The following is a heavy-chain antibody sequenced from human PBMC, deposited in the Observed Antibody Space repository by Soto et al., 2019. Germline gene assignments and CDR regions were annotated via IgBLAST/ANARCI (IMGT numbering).Heavy chain of an antibody. Sequence: GASVKVSCKASGYSFTNYYMHWVRQAPGQGLEYMGVIHPNGGGTSYAQKFQGRVTMTSDTSTSIVYMELSSLRSDDTAVYYCTRTFISSKDGFALWGQGTLVTVSS. CDR1: GYSFTNYY. V-gene: IGHV1-46*03. D-gene: IGHD6-13*01. CDR3: TRTFISSKDGFAL. CDR2: IHPNGGGT. J-gene: IGHJ4*02.